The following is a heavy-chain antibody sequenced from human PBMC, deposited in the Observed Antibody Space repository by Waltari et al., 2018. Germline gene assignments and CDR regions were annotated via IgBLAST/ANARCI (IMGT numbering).Heavy chain of an antibody. D-gene: IGHD2-2*01. Sequence: QLQLQESGPGLVKPSETLSLTCTVSGGSISSSSSYWGWIRQPPGKGLEWIGSIYYSGSTYYNPSLKSRVTISVDTSKNQFSLKLSSVTAADTAVYYCARVGGGGYPFDYWGQGTLVTVSS. CDR1: GGSISSSSSY. CDR2: IYYSGST. J-gene: IGHJ4*02. V-gene: IGHV4-39*07. CDR3: ARVGGGGYPFDY.